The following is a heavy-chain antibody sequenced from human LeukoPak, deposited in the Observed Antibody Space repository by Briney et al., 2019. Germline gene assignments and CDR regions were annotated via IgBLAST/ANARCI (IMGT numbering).Heavy chain of an antibody. CDR3: AKAGGGIAAAGNWYFDL. Sequence: GGSLRLSCAASGFTFSTSGMHWVRQAPGKGLEWVAFIRNDGSNKYYADSVKGRFTISRDNSKNSLYLQMNSLRTEDTALYYCAKAGGGIAAAGNWYFDLWGRGTLVTVSS. CDR1: GFTFSTSG. D-gene: IGHD6-13*01. V-gene: IGHV3-30*02. CDR2: IRNDGSNK. J-gene: IGHJ2*01.